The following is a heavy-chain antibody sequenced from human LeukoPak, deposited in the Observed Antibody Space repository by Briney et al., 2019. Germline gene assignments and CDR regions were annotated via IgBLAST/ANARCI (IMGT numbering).Heavy chain of an antibody. Sequence: GGSLRLSCAASGFTFSNAWMSWVRQAPGKGLEWVGRIKSKTDGGTTDYAAPVKGRFTISRDDSKNTLYLQMNSLRVEDTAVYYCTRDITEPRARAWYMDVWGKGTTVTVSS. V-gene: IGHV3-15*01. CDR2: IKSKTDGGTT. CDR1: GFTFSNAW. CDR3: TRDITEPRARAWYMDV. D-gene: IGHD1-14*01. J-gene: IGHJ6*03.